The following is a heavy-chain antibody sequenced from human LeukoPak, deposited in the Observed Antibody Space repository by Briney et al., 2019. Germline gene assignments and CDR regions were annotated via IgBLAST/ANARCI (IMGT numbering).Heavy chain of an antibody. D-gene: IGHD1-26*01. CDR3: ASGATLISV. J-gene: IGHJ6*02. Sequence: GGSLRLSCAASGFTFRSYWMSWVRQAPGKGLEWVANIKQDGSEKNYVDSVKGRFTISRDDAKNSLYLQMNSLRAEDTAVYYCASGATLISVWGQGTTVTVSS. CDR2: IKQDGSEK. V-gene: IGHV3-7*01. CDR1: GFTFRSYW.